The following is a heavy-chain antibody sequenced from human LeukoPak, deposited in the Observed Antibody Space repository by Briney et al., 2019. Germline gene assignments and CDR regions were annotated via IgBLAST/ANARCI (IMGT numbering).Heavy chain of an antibody. CDR1: GYTFTSYG. CDR2: ISAYNGNT. D-gene: IGHD6-19*01. Sequence: GASVTVSCKASGYTFTSYGISWVRQAPGQGLEGMGWISAYNGNTNYAQKLQGRVTMTTDPSTSTAYMELTSLRSDDTAVYYCARGYSSGWYDPVPAFDIWGQGTMVTVSS. V-gene: IGHV1-18*01. CDR3: ARGYSSGWYDPVPAFDI. J-gene: IGHJ3*02.